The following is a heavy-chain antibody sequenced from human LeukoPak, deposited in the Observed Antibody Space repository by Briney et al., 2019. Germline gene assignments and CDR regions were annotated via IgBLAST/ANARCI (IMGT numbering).Heavy chain of an antibody. CDR3: ARGGYSGFDPFDY. V-gene: IGHV1-2*02. D-gene: IGHD5-12*01. CDR1: GYTFTGYY. Sequence: GASVKVSCKASGYTFTGYYMHWVRQAPGQGLEWMGWINPISGVTNFAQNFLGRVSMSRDTSIRTAYLDMYSLTFDDTAVFYCARGGYSGFDPFDYWGQGTLFTVSS. CDR2: INPISGVT. J-gene: IGHJ4*02.